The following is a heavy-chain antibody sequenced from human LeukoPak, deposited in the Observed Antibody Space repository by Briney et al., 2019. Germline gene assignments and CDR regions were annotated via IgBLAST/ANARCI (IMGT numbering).Heavy chain of an antibody. V-gene: IGHV3-30-3*01. CDR1: GFTFKSHH. J-gene: IGHJ4*02. Sequence: GGSLRLSCAASGFTFKSHHMSWVRQAPGKGLEWVAIILSDGNHEYYVDSVKGRFTISRDNSNNMLYLQMNSLRVEDTAVYYCAREVGSYNGYGSPLGYWGQGTLVTVSS. CDR2: ILSDGNHE. CDR3: AREVGSYNGYGSPLGY. D-gene: IGHD5-12*01.